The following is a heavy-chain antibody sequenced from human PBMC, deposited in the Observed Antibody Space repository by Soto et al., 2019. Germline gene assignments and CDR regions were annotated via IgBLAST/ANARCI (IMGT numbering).Heavy chain of an antibody. CDR3: ARSRGGSSSSRYYYGLDV. V-gene: IGHV1-2*04. CDR1: GYTFTGYY. Sequence: ASVKVSCKASGYTFTGYYMHWVRQAPGQGLEWMGWINPNSGGTNYAQKFQGWVTMTRDTSISTAYMELSRLRSDDTAVYYCARSRGGSSSSRYYYGLDVWGQGTTVTVSS. D-gene: IGHD3-10*01. J-gene: IGHJ6*02. CDR2: INPNSGGT.